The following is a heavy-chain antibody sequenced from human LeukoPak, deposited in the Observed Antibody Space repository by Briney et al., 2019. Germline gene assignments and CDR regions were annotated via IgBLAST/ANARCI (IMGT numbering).Heavy chain of an antibody. J-gene: IGHJ4*02. D-gene: IGHD3-22*01. CDR1: GGPISSSSYY. CDR2: IYYSGST. CDR3: ASGQYYYDSSGYRKLDY. Sequence: SSETLSLTCTVSGGPISSSSYYWGWIRQPPGKGLEWIGSIYYSGSTYYNPSLKSRVTISVDTSKNQFSLKLSSVTAADTAVYYCASGQYYYDSSGYRKLDYWGQGTLVTVSS. V-gene: IGHV4-39*01.